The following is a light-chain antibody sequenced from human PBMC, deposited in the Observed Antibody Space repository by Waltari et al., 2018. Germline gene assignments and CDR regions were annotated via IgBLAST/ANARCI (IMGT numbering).Light chain of an antibody. CDR1: QSINNY. J-gene: IGKJ4*01. CDR3: QQSYSTPRLT. V-gene: IGKV1-39*01. CDR2: AAS. Sequence: DIQMTQSPSSLSASVGDRVTITCRASQSINNYLNWYQQKPEKAPKLLIYAASSLQSGVPARFSGSGSGTDFTLTISSLQPEDFATYYCQQSYSTPRLTFGGGTKVEIK.